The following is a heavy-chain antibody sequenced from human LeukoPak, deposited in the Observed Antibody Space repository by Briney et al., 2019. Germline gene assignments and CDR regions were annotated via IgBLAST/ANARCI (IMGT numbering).Heavy chain of an antibody. CDR3: AKDVRWDHPGFDP. J-gene: IGHJ5*02. CDR1: GYTFTSYY. Sequence: ASVKVSCKASGYTFTSYYIHWVRQAPGQGPEWMGIINPGGGSTSYAQKFQDRVTMTRDTSTSTVYMELRSLRSEDTAVYYCAKDVRWDHPGFDPWGQGTLVIVSS. D-gene: IGHD4-23*01. CDR2: INPGGGST. V-gene: IGHV1-46*01.